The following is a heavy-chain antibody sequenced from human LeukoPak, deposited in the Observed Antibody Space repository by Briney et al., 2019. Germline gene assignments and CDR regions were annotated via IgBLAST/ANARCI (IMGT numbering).Heavy chain of an antibody. CDR3: ARDFGYGDYFFDD. V-gene: IGHV3-48*03. CDR2: ISTSATYI. CDR1: GFTFSSYE. Sequence: GGSLRLSCAASGFTFSSYEMNWVRQAPGKGLEWVSYISTSATYIYYADSVKGRFTISRDDAKNSLYLQMNSLRGEDTAVYYCARDFGYGDYFFDDWGQGTLVTVSS. D-gene: IGHD4-17*01. J-gene: IGHJ4*02.